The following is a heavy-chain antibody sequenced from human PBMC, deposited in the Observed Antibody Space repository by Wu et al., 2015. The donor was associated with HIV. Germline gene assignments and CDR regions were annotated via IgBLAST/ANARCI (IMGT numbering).Heavy chain of an antibody. D-gene: IGHD3-9*01. CDR3: ARDYYDVLTTYSHYFFDL. Sequence: QVQLVQSGAEVKKPGASVKVSCKASGYTFTGYYMHWLRQAPGQGLEWMGWTNPNSGGTNYAQKFQGRVTLTRDTSITTAYMEMSGLRSDGTAVYYCARDYYDVLTTYSHYFFDLWGQGTLVTVSS. CDR1: GYTFTGYY. V-gene: IGHV1-2*02. CDR2: TNPNSGGT. J-gene: IGHJ4*02.